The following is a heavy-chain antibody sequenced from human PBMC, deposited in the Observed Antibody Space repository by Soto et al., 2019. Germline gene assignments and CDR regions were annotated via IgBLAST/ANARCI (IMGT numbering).Heavy chain of an antibody. CDR3: TRLPSYYYGSGSHIPVGMDV. D-gene: IGHD3-10*01. V-gene: IGHV1-69*13. J-gene: IGHJ6*02. Sequence: SVKVSCKASAGTFSSYGISWLRQSPGQGLEWMGGIMPIFGTPNYAQKFQGRVTITADESTSTGYMELSSLKASDTAMYYCTRLPSYYYGSGSHIPVGMDVWGQGTTVTVSS. CDR1: AGTFSSYG. CDR2: IMPIFGTP.